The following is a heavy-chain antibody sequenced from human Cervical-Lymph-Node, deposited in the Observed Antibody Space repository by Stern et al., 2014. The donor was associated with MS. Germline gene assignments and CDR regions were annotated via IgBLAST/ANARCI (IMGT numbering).Heavy chain of an antibody. Sequence: QLQLQESGPGLVKPSQTLSLTCNVSGGSISSGGYYWSWIRQHPGKGLEWIGYIYPNGRTHYNPSLRSLVTISIDTSKNQFSLNLSSVTAADTAVYYCARSARESYDFWSGYVHNWFDPWGQGTLVTVSS. V-gene: IGHV4-31*01. J-gene: IGHJ5*02. CDR1: GGSISSGGYY. D-gene: IGHD3-3*01. CDR2: IYPNGRT. CDR3: ARSARESYDFWSGYVHNWFDP.